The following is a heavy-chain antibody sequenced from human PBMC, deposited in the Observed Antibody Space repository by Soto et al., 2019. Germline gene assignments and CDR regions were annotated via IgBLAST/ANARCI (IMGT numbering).Heavy chain of an antibody. CDR2: IYYTGYT. V-gene: IGHV4-31*03. Sequence: SETLSLTCTVSGGSINSEDYYWSWLRQQPGKGLEWIGYIYYTGYTYYNSSLQSRLNISIDTSQSQFSLQLSSVTVADMAVYFCAADATGYPFNWFDPWGQGIPVTVSS. CDR1: GGSINSEDYY. D-gene: IGHD3-9*01. J-gene: IGHJ5*02. CDR3: AADATGYPFNWFDP.